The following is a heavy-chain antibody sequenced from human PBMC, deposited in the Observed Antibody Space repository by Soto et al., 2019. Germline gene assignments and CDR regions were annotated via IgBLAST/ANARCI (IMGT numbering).Heavy chain of an antibody. V-gene: IGHV3-30-3*01. Sequence: GGSLRLSXAASGFTFSSYAMHWVRQAPGKGLEWVAVISYDGSNKYYADSVKGRFTISRDNSKNTLYLQMNSLRAEDTAVYYCARSKRGYSGYGDYYYYGMDVWGQGTTVTVSS. CDR2: ISYDGSNK. D-gene: IGHD5-12*01. CDR3: ARSKRGYSGYGDYYYYGMDV. J-gene: IGHJ6*02. CDR1: GFTFSSYA.